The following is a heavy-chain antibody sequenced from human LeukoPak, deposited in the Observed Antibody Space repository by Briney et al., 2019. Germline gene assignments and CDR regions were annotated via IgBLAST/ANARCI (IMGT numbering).Heavy chain of an antibody. CDR1: GFTFSSYW. J-gene: IGHJ4*02. CDR2: ISGSGGST. Sequence: QAGGSLRLSCAASGFTFSSYWMSWVRQAPGKGLEWVSAISGSGGSTSYADSVKGRFTISRDNSKNTLFLQMNSLRAEDTAVYYCAKEGYCSGGSCYSYFDYWGQGTLVTVSS. D-gene: IGHD2-15*01. V-gene: IGHV3-23*01. CDR3: AKEGYCSGGSCYSYFDY.